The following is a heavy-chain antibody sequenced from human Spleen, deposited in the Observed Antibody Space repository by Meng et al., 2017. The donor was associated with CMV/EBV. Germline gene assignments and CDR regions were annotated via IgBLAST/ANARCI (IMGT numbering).Heavy chain of an antibody. J-gene: IGHJ6*02. CDR3: ASSIINYYYYGMDV. Sequence: GGSLRLSCVASRFTFSNYAMHWVRQAPGKGLEWVAVVSNDGSNKNYPDSVKGRFTISRDNSKNTLYLQMNSLTTEDTAVYYCASSIINYYYYGMDVWGQGTTVTV. CDR2: VSNDGSNK. CDR1: RFTFSNYA. V-gene: IGHV3-30-3*01. D-gene: IGHD3-10*01.